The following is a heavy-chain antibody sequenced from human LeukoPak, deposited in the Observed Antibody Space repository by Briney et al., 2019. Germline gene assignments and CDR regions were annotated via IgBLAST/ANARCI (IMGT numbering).Heavy chain of an antibody. CDR1: GGSISSYY. Sequence: PSETLSLTCTVSGGSISSYYWSWIRQPPGKGLEWIGYIYYSGSTNYNPSLKSRVTISVDTSKNQFSLKLSSVTAADTAVYYCATQQCSGGSCYSRAIWFDPWGQGTLVTVPS. V-gene: IGHV4-59*01. CDR2: IYYSGST. CDR3: ATQQCSGGSCYSRAIWFDP. J-gene: IGHJ5*02. D-gene: IGHD2-15*01.